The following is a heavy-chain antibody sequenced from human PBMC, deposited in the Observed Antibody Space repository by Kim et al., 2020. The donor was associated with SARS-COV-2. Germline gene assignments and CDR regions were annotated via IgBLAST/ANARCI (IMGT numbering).Heavy chain of an antibody. Sequence: GGSLRLSCAASGFTVSSNYMSWVRQAPGKGLEWVSVIYSGGSTYYADSVKGRFTISRDNSKNTLYLQMNSLRAEDTAVYYCARDVWWFGNGPHGGYYYYGMDVWGQGTTVTVSS. CDR3: ARDVWWFGNGPHGGYYYYGMDV. D-gene: IGHD3-10*01. V-gene: IGHV3-53*01. CDR2: IYSGGST. J-gene: IGHJ6*02. CDR1: GFTVSSNY.